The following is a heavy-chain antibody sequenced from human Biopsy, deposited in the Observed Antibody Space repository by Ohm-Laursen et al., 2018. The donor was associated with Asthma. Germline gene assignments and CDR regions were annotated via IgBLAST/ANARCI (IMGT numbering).Heavy chain of an antibody. J-gene: IGHJ4*02. Sequence: SLRLSFAAPGFTFLSSSMHWVRQGPGQGVGGGGVISIYGNKKYYADSVKGRFTISRDNSKNTLYLQMNSLRAEDTAVYYCARDLHPTNHLGELSEGFDYWGQGTLVTVSS. CDR1: GFTFLSSS. D-gene: IGHD3-16*02. CDR2: ISIYGNKK. CDR3: ARDLHPTNHLGELSEGFDY. V-gene: IGHV3-30-3*01.